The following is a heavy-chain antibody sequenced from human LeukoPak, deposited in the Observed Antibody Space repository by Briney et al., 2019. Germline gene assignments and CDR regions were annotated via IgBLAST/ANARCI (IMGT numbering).Heavy chain of an antibody. CDR1: GGTFSSYA. D-gene: IGHD6-19*01. V-gene: IGHV1-69*05. CDR3: ARQLGEEQWLVSNWFDP. Sequence: SVKVSCKASGGTFSSYAISWVRQAPGQGLEWMGRIIPIFGTANYAQKFQGRVTITTDESTSTAYMEMSSLRSEDTAVYYCARQLGEEQWLVSNWFDPWGQGTLVTVSS. CDR2: IIPIFGTA. J-gene: IGHJ5*02.